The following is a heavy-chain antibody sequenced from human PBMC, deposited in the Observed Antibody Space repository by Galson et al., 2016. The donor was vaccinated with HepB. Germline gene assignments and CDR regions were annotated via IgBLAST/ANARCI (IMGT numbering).Heavy chain of an antibody. V-gene: IGHV3-21*01. D-gene: IGHD6-13*01. Sequence: SLRLSCAAPGFTFSSYSFNWVRQAPGKGLEWVASISSSSSYTYYAESVKGRFTISRDDAKSSLFLQMNSLRAEDTSVYYCARERDYTSSWYDYWGQGTLVTVSS. CDR2: ISSSSSYT. CDR1: GFTFSSYS. J-gene: IGHJ4*02. CDR3: ARERDYTSSWYDY.